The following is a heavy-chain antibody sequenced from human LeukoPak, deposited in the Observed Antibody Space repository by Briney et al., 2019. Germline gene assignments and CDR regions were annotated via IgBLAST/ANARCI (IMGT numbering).Heavy chain of an antibody. D-gene: IGHD2-15*01. CDR1: GYXFTGYY. V-gene: IGHV1-2*02. CDR3: ARGDIYFDF. J-gene: IGHJ4*02. Sequence: ASVKVSCMASGYXFTGYYIHWVRQAPGQGLEWMGWINPNSGGTKYAQKFQGRVTMTRDTSISTAYMELSRLRSDDTAVYYCARGDIYFDFWGQGTLVTVSS. CDR2: INPNSGGT.